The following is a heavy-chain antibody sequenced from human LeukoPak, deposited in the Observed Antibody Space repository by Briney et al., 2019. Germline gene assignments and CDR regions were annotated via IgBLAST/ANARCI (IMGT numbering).Heavy chain of an antibody. V-gene: IGHV3-23*01. CDR2: ILSSGGST. J-gene: IGHJ4*02. CDR3: APSGGVRGVITLFHY. Sequence: PGGSLRLSCAASGFTFRNYWMGWVRQAPGKGLEWVSAILSSGGSTFYADSVKGRFTISRDNYKNTLYLQMNSLRAEDTAVYYCAPSGGVRGVITLFHYWGQGTLVTVSS. CDR1: GFTFRNYW. D-gene: IGHD3-10*01.